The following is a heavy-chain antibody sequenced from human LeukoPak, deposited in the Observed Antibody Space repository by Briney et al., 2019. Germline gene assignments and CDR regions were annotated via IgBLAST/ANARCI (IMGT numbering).Heavy chain of an antibody. Sequence: PGGSLRLFCAASGFPFSRLLMRWVGQAPGKGLEWVANIKQGGSEKYYVDSVKGRFTISRDNANNSLYLQMTSLRAEDTAVYYCASDPGGVGYWGQGTLVTVSS. J-gene: IGHJ4*02. D-gene: IGHD3-10*01. V-gene: IGHV3-7*01. CDR3: ASDPGGVGY. CDR2: IKQGGSEK. CDR1: GFPFSRLL.